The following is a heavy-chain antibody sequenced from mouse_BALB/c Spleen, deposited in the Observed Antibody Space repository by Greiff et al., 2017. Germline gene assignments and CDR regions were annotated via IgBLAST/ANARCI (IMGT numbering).Heavy chain of an antibody. CDR1: GYSFTGYY. CDR3: ARSLTTVYYAMDY. D-gene: IGHD1-1*01. Sequence: EVQLQQSGPELVKPGASVKISCKASGYSFTGYYMHWVKQSHVKSLEWIGRINPYNGATSYNQNFKDKASLTVDKSSSTAYMELHSLTSEDSAVYYCARSLTTVYYAMDYWGQGTSVTVSS. J-gene: IGHJ4*01. V-gene: IGHV1-31*01. CDR2: INPYNGAT.